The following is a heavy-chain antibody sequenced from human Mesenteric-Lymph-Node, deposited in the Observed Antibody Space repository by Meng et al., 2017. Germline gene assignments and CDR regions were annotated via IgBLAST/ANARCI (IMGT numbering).Heavy chain of an antibody. CDR2: ISAYNGNT. CDR3: ARDQLVLLWFGELLSSTPDY. D-gene: IGHD3-10*01. Sequence: QVQLVQSGAEVKKPGASVKVSCKASGYTFTSYGISWVRQAPGQGLEWMGWISAYNGNTNYAQKLQGRVTMTTDTSTSTAYMELRSLRSDDTAVYYCARDQLVLLWFGELLSSTPDYWGQGTLVTVSS. CDR1: GYTFTSYG. J-gene: IGHJ4*02. V-gene: IGHV1-18*01.